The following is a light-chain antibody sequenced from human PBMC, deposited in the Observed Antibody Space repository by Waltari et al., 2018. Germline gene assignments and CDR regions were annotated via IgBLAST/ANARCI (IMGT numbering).Light chain of an antibody. CDR1: ELGISV. CDR3: QAWDRGTWGV. V-gene: IGLV3-1*01. Sequence: SYDLTQPPSVSVSPGQTASITCSGHELGISVVCWYQQTPGQSPILVIYQNGRRPSGIPGRFSGSNSGNTATLTISGTQAVDEADYYCQAWDRGTWGVFGGGTRLTVL. J-gene: IGLJ3*02. CDR2: QNG.